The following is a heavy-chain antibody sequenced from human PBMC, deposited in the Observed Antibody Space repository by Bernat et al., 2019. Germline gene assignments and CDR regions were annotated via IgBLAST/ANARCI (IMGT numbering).Heavy chain of an antibody. D-gene: IGHD3-10*01. CDR3: AREGTYYYGSGSYPRLRFFDY. CDR1: GGSFSGYY. Sequence: QVQLQQWGAGLLKPSETLSLTCAVYGGSFSGYYWSWIRQPPGKGLEWIGEINHSGSTNYNPSLKSRVTISVDTSKNQFSLKLSSVTAADTAVYYCAREGTYYYGSGSYPRLRFFDYWGQGTLVTVSS. CDR2: INHSGST. V-gene: IGHV4-34*01. J-gene: IGHJ4*02.